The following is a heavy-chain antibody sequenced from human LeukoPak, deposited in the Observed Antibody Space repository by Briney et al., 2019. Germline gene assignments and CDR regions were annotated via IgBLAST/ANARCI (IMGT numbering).Heavy chain of an antibody. CDR3: ARDSLKIAVAGTGDAFDI. Sequence: SVKLSCKASGGTFSSYAISWVRQAPGQGLEWMGRIIPIFGTANYAQKFQGRVTITTDESTSTAYMGLSSLRSEDTAVYYCARDSLKIAVAGTGDAFDIWGQGTMVTVSS. J-gene: IGHJ3*02. V-gene: IGHV1-69*05. CDR1: GGTFSSYA. D-gene: IGHD6-19*01. CDR2: IIPIFGTA.